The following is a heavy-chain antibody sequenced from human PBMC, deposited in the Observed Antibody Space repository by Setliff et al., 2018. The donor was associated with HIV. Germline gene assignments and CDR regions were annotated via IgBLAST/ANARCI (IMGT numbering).Heavy chain of an antibody. V-gene: IGHV3-74*01. CDR1: GFTFDKFW. D-gene: IGHD3-10*01. CDR3: ARGPLRFGALFPDY. Sequence: TGGSLRLSCTASGFTFDKFWMHWLRHTPGEGLMWVSRINGDGGSPGYAGSVKGRFTISRDNGKDTLYLEMTNLSGEDTGVYYCARGPLRFGALFPDYWGQGTLVTVSS. CDR2: INGDGGSP. J-gene: IGHJ4*02.